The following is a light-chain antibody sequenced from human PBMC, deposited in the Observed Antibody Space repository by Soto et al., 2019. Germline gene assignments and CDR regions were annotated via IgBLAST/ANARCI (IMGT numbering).Light chain of an antibody. CDR1: SSDVGGYNY. V-gene: IGLV2-14*01. CDR3: SSYTISNTLV. Sequence: VLTQPASVSGSPGQSITISCTGTSSDVGGYNYVSWYQQYPGKAPRLMIYDVSNRPSGVSNRFSGSKSGNTASLTISGLQAEDEADYYCSSYTISNTLVFGSGTKVTVL. CDR2: DVS. J-gene: IGLJ1*01.